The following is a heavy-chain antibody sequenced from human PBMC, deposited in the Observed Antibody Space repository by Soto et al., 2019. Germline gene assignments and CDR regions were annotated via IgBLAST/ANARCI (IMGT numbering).Heavy chain of an antibody. J-gene: IGHJ3*02. CDR3: ATFRHMIGACDI. Sequence: QVQLQESGPGLVKPSETLSLTCTVSGGSISSYYWSWIRQPPGKGLEWIGYIYYRGNTNYNPSLKGRLTMSVDTSKNQSSLKLSSVTAADTAVYYCATFRHMIGACDIWGQGTMVTVSS. CDR2: IYYRGNT. V-gene: IGHV4-59*08. D-gene: IGHD3-16*01. CDR1: GGSISSYY.